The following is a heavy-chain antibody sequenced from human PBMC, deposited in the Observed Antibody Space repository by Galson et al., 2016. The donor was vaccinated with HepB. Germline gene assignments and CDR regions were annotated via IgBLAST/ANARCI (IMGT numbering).Heavy chain of an antibody. D-gene: IGHD1-7*01. J-gene: IGHJ4*02. V-gene: IGHV6-1*01. CDR3: ARGRNSAFDY. Sequence: CAISGDSVSADMVAWNWIRQSPSRGLEWLGRTYYRSRWFSDYAESVQGRITINPDTSNSHFSLQLNSVTPDDTAIYFCARGRNSAFDYWGQGTLVTVSS. CDR1: GDSVSADMVA. CDR2: TYYRSRWFS.